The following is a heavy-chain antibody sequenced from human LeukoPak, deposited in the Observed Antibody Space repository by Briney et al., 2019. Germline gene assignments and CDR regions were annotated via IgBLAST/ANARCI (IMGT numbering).Heavy chain of an antibody. J-gene: IGHJ4*02. CDR3: AREATDFDY. V-gene: IGHV3-53*01. CDR2: IYSGGNT. Sequence: GGSLRLSCAASGFSVSNDYMTWVRQAPGKGLEWVTVIYSGGNTYYADSVKGRFTISRDNSKNTLYLQMNSLRGEDTAVYYCAREATDFDYWGQGTLVTVSS. D-gene: IGHD1-26*01. CDR1: GFSVSNDY.